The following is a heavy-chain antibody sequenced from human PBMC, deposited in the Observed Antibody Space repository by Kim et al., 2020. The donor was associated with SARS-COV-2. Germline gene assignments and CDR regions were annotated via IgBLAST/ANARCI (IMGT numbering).Heavy chain of an antibody. CDR3: ARGDYFDY. J-gene: IGHJ4*02. Sequence: SSTIYYADSVKGRFTISRDNAKNSLYLQMDSLRDEDSAVYYCARGDYFDYWGQGTLVTVSS. CDR2: SSTI. V-gene: IGHV3-48*02.